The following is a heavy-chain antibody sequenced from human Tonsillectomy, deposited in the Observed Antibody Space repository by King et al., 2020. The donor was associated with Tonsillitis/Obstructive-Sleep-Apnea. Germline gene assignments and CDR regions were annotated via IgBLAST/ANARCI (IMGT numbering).Heavy chain of an antibody. Sequence: VQLQESGPGLVKPSGTLSLTCAVSGDSISSSNWWSWCRQPPGQGLEWIGEIYHSGSTNYNPSLKSRVTISVDKSKNQFSLNRTSVTAADTAVYYCASLTYYDFWSGYSIDYWGQGTLVTVSS. V-gene: IGHV4-4*02. D-gene: IGHD3-3*01. CDR2: IYHSGST. J-gene: IGHJ4*02. CDR1: GDSISSSNW. CDR3: ASLTYYDFWSGYSIDY.